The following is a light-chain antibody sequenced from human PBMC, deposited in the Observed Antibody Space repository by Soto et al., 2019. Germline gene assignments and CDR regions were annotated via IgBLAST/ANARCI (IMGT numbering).Light chain of an antibody. CDR1: QGILDD. V-gene: IGKV1-27*01. CDR3: QKYDSAPQT. Sequence: DIQMTQSPSSLSASVGDRVTITCRARQGILDDVAWYQQKPGKAPKLLIYAATTLQPGVPSRFSGSGAGTDFTLTISGLQPADVATYFCQKYDSAPQTFGPGTKVEIK. J-gene: IGKJ1*01. CDR2: AAT.